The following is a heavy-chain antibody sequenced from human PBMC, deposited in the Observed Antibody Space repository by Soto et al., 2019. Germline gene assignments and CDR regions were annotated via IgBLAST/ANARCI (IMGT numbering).Heavy chain of an antibody. CDR2: ISSSGTYV. J-gene: IGHJ6*02. V-gene: IGHV3-21*01. CDR3: VRAGHVFDVHYYGMDL. Sequence: GGSLRLSCEASGFTFNDYSMDWVRQAPEKGLEWVSSISSSGTYVYYADSVKGRFAISRDNANNVMYLQMDTLRAEDTAVYYCVRAGHVFDVHYYGMDLWGQGTTVTVSS. D-gene: IGHD3-10*01. CDR1: GFTFNDYS.